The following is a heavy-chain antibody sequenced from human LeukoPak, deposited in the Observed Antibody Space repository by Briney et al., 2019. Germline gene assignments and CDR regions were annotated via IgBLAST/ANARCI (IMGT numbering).Heavy chain of an antibody. D-gene: IGHD1-1*01. J-gene: IGHJ6*02. CDR2: TYYRSKWYN. Sequence: SQTLSLTCAISGDSVSSNSAAWTWIRQSPXXXLEWLGRTYYRSKWYNDYAVSVKSRITINPDTSKNQFSLQLNSVTPEDTAVYYCARDRFFSEPMDVWGQGTTVTVSS. CDR3: ARDRFFSEPMDV. V-gene: IGHV6-1*01. CDR1: GDSVSSNSAA.